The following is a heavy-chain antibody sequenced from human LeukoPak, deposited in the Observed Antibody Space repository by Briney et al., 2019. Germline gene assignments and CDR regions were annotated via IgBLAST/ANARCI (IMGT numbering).Heavy chain of an antibody. J-gene: IGHJ6*02. CDR1: GFTFSSYG. CDR2: ISYDGSNK. CDR3: GRLMGGYDSYFYGMDV. Sequence: EGSLRLSCAASGFTFSSYGMHWVRQAPGKGLEWVAVISYDGSNKYYADSVKGRFTISRDNSQNTLYLQMNSLRPEDTAVYYCGRLMGGYDSYFYGMDVWGQGTTVTVSS. D-gene: IGHD5-12*01. V-gene: IGHV3-30*03.